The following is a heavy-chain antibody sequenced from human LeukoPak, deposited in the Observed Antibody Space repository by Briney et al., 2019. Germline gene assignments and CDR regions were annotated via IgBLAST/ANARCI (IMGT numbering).Heavy chain of an antibody. CDR2: ISAYNGNT. CDR3: ARDDLTDIVATTDAFDI. V-gene: IGHV1-18*01. J-gene: IGHJ3*02. D-gene: IGHD5-12*01. Sequence: GASVKVSCKASGYTFTSYGISWVRQAPGQGLEWMGWISAYNGNTNYAQKLQGRVTMTTDTSTSTAYMELRSLRSDDTAVYYCARDDLTDIVATTDAFDIWGQGTMVTVSS. CDR1: GYTFTSYG.